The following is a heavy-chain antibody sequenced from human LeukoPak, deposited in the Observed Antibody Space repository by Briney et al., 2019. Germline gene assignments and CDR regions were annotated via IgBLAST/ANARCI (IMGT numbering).Heavy chain of an antibody. J-gene: IGHJ6*02. CDR2: IYPGDSDT. V-gene: IGHV5-51*01. CDR3: ARRAIAAVNGMDV. Sequence: GESLKISCKGSGYSFTSYWIGWVRQMPGKGLEWMGIIYPGDSDTRYSPSFQGQVTISADKSISTAYLQWSSLKASDPAMYYCARRAIAAVNGMDVWGQGTTVTDSS. D-gene: IGHD6-13*01. CDR1: GYSFTSYW.